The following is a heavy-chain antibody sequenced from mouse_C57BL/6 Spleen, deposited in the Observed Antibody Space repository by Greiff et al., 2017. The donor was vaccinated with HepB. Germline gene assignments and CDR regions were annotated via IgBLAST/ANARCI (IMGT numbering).Heavy chain of an antibody. V-gene: IGHV3-6*01. CDR2: ISYDGSN. J-gene: IGHJ4*01. CDR1: GYSITSGYY. Sequence: EVKLQESGPGLVKPSQSLSLTCSVTGYSITSGYYWNWIRQFPGNKLEWMGYISYDGSNNYNPSLKNRISITRDTSKNQFFLKLNSVTTEDTAAYYCARDYWDGAMDYWGQGTSVTVSS. CDR3: ARDYWDGAMDY. D-gene: IGHD4-1*01.